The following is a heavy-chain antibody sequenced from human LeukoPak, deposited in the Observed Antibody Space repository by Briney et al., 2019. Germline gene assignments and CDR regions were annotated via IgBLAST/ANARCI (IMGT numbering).Heavy chain of an antibody. CDR1: GGSISSSSYY. CDR2: IYYSGST. Sequence: PSETLSFTCTVSGGSISSSSYYWGWIRQPPGKGLEWIGSIYYSGSTYYNPSLKSRVTISVDTSKNQFSLKLSSVTAADTAVYYCARERDDYGDYWFDPWGQGTLVTVSS. V-gene: IGHV4-39*07. D-gene: IGHD4-17*01. J-gene: IGHJ5*02. CDR3: ARERDDYGDYWFDP.